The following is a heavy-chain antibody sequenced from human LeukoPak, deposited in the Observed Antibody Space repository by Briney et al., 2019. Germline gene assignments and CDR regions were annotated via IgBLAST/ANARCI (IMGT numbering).Heavy chain of an antibody. V-gene: IGHV1-18*01. CDR2: ISGLNGNT. Sequence: ASVKVSCKASGYTFASHGFSWVRQAPGQGLEWMGWISGLNGNTKYAQKFQDRVTMTTDTSTSTAYMELRSLRSDDTAVYYCARAGSTDYYDSSGYYYGYFQHWGQGTLVTVSS. J-gene: IGHJ1*01. D-gene: IGHD3-22*01. CDR1: GYTFASHG. CDR3: ARAGSTDYYDSSGYYYGYFQH.